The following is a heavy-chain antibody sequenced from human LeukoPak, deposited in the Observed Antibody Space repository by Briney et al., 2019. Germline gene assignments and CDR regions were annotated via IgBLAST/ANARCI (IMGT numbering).Heavy chain of an antibody. CDR2: IIPVLAIP. D-gene: IGHD3-9*01. Sequence: ASVKVSCKATGVTFSSYSFAWVRQAPGQGLEWVGRIIPVLAIPNYAKTFQGRVTITADESTSTVYMELSSLRSEDTAVYYCATESDFLTGYGYFVQWGQGTLVTVSS. CDR3: ATESDFLTGYGYFVQ. J-gene: IGHJ4*02. V-gene: IGHV1-69*04. CDR1: GVTFSSYS.